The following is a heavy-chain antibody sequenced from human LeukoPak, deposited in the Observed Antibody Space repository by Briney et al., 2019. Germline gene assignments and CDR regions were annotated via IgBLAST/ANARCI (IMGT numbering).Heavy chain of an antibody. J-gene: IGHJ6*02. CDR2: IYYSGST. Sequence: SETLSLTCTVSGGSISSSSYYWGWIRQPPGKGLEWIGSIYYSGSTYYNPSLKSRVTISVDTSKNQFSLKLSSVTAADTAVYYCARGNYGSGSYSGWYYYYGMDVWGQGTTVTVSS. D-gene: IGHD3-10*01. V-gene: IGHV4-39*07. CDR3: ARGNYGSGSYSGWYYYYGMDV. CDR1: GGSISSSSYY.